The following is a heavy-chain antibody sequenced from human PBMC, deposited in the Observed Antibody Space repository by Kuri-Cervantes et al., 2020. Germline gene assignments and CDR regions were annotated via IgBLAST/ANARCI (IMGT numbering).Heavy chain of an antibody. J-gene: IGHJ6*02. Sequence: GESLKISCAASGFTFSNAWMSWVRQAPGKGLEWVGRIKSKTDGGTTDYAAPVKGRFTISRDNSKNTLYLQMNSLRAEDTAVYYCAKDLYYYDSSGLEQIYYYYYGMDVWGQGTTVTVSS. CDR2: IKSKTDGGTT. CDR1: GFTFSNAW. D-gene: IGHD3-22*01. CDR3: AKDLYYYDSSGLEQIYYYYYGMDV. V-gene: IGHV3-15*01.